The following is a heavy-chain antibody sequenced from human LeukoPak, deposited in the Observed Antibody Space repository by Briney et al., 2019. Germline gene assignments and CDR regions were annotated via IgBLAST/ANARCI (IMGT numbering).Heavy chain of an antibody. CDR2: LNSDGGIT. V-gene: IGHV3-74*01. D-gene: IGHD3-10*01. J-gene: IGHJ3*02. Sequence: SGGSLRLSCAASGFTFSSYWMHWVRQVPGKGLVWVSRLNSDGGITTYADSVKGRFTISRDNAKNTLYLQMNSLRAEDTAVYYCAREGRGVIGGFDIWGQGTMVTVSS. CDR1: GFTFSSYW. CDR3: AREGRGVIGGFDI.